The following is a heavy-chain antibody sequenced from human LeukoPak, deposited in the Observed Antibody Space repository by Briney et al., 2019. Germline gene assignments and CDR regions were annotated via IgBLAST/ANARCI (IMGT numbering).Heavy chain of an antibody. Sequence: GGSLSFSCAASGVTFRSYEMTWVRQAPGKGLEWVSSISSGGTTIYYADAVKGRFAISRDNAKNSLYLQMNSLRAADTAVYYCARSYGGSGDFWGRGTLVTVSS. CDR1: GVTFRSYE. CDR3: ARSYGGSGDF. V-gene: IGHV3-48*03. CDR2: ISSGGTTI. D-gene: IGHD4-23*01. J-gene: IGHJ4*02.